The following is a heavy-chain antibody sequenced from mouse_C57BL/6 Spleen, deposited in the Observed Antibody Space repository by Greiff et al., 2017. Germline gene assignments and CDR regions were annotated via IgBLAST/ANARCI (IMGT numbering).Heavy chain of an antibody. J-gene: IGHJ3*01. CDR3: ARYLGDLPGFAY. D-gene: IGHD3-3*01. CDR2: IYPGSGST. Sequence: QVQLQQPGAELVKPGASVKMSCKASGYTFTSYWITWVKQRPGQGLEWIGDIYPGSGSTNYNEKFKSKATLTVDTSSSTAYMQLSSLTSEDSAVYYCARYLGDLPGFAYWGQGTLVTVSA. V-gene: IGHV1-55*01. CDR1: GYTFTSYW.